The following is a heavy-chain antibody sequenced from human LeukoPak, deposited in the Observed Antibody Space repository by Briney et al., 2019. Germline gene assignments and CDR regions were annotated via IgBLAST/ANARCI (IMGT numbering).Heavy chain of an antibody. J-gene: IGHJ6*02. CDR1: GYTFTSYD. D-gene: IGHD3-3*01. CDR3: ARDRYYDFWSGYYYYYYGMDV. V-gene: IGHV1-8*01. CDR2: MNPNSGNT. Sequence: EASVKVSCKASGYTFTSYDINWVRQATGQGLEWMGWMNPNSGNTGYAQKFQGRVTMTRNTSLSTAYMELSSLRSEDTAVYYCARDRYYDFWSGYYYYYYGMDVWGQGTTVTVSS.